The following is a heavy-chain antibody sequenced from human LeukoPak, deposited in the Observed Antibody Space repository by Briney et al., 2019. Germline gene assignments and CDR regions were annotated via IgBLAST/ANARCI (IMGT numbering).Heavy chain of an antibody. V-gene: IGHV3-21*01. CDR1: GFTFSSYN. CDR3: ARDPYSGNYGAYYYYYMDV. D-gene: IGHD1-26*01. J-gene: IGHJ6*03. CDR2: ITTSSSYI. Sequence: GGSLRLTCGASGFTFSSYNLNWVRQAPGKGLEGVSSITTSSSYIYYADSVKGRFTISRDNAKSSLFLQVNSLRAEDTAVYYCARDPYSGNYGAYYYYYMDVWGKGTTVTISS.